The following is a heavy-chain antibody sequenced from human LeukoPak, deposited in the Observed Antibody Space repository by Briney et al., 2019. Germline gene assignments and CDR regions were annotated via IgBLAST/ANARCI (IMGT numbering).Heavy chain of an antibody. CDR3: AEDVRADIVVLLDY. J-gene: IGHJ4*02. Sequence: GGSLRLSCAASGFTFSSYAMSWVRQAPGKGLEWVSAISGSGGSTYYADSVKGRFTISRDNSKNTLYLQMNSLRAEDTAVYYWAEDVRADIVVLLDYWGQGTLVTVSS. CDR1: GFTFSSYA. CDR2: ISGSGGST. D-gene: IGHD5-12*01. V-gene: IGHV3-23*01.